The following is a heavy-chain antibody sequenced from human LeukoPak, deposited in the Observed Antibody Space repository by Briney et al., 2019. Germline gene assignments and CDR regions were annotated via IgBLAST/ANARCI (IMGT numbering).Heavy chain of an antibody. J-gene: IGHJ4*02. CDR2: INPSGGST. CDR1: GYTFTSYY. Sequence: ASVKVSCKASGYTFTSYYMHWVRQAPRQGLEWMGIINPSGGSTSYAQKFQGRVTMTRDTSTSTVYMELSSLRSEDTAVYYCARPGETYYDFWSGYYPLRYWGQGTLVTVSS. CDR3: ARPGETYYDFWSGYYPLRY. D-gene: IGHD3-3*01. V-gene: IGHV1-46*01.